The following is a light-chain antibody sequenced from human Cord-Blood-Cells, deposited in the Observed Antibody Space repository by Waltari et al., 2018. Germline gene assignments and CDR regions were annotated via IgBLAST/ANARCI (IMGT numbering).Light chain of an antibody. CDR3: QQYGSSPPAT. J-gene: IGKJ3*01. Sequence: EIVLTQSPGTLSLSPGERATLSCRDSQSVSSSYLAWYQQKPGQAPRLLIYGASSRATGIPDRFSGSGSGTDFTLTISRLEPEDFAVYYCQQYGSSPPATFGPGTKVDIK. CDR1: QSVSSSY. CDR2: GAS. V-gene: IGKV3-20*01.